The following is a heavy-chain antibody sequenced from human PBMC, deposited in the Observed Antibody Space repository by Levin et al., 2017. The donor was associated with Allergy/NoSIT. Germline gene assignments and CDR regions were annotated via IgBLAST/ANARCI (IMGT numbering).Heavy chain of an antibody. V-gene: IGHV1-3*01. CDR1: GYTFTTNS. CDR2: INGDNGDT. J-gene: IGHJ4*02. D-gene: IGHD2-2*01. Sequence: ASVKVSCTASGYTFTTNSIHWVRQAPGQRLEWMGWINGDNGDTKHSQKFQGRVTITRDRSAGTAYMELSSLRSEDTAVYYCARRAEGYCTTASCPTPFDHWGQGTPVTASS. CDR3: ARRAEGYCTTASCPTPFDH.